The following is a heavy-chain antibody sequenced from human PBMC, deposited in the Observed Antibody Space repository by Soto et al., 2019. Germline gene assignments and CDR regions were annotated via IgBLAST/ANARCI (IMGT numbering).Heavy chain of an antibody. CDR1: GFTVSSSY. J-gene: IGHJ4*02. D-gene: IGHD2-15*01. CDR3: AREFRDGSNTRLAFDG. V-gene: IGHV3-66*01. Sequence: EMQLVESGEGLVQPGGSLRLSCAASGFTVSSSYMTWVRQTPGKGREWVSVMYAGGTTYYADSVKGRFPFSRDNSKNMLYLQMSMLRAGATAMYYCAREFRDGSNTRLAFDGWGQGTLVTVSS. CDR2: MYAGGTT.